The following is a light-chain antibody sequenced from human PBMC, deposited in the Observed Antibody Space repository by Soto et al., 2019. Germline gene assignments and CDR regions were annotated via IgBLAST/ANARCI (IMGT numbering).Light chain of an antibody. Sequence: NVLTQSPAILSLSPGDRATLSCRASQSIGSYLAWYQQKPGQAPRLLIYDASNRATDIPARFSGSGSETEFTLTIDSLEPEDSAVYYCQQRNFWPLSFGPGTRVEIK. V-gene: IGKV3-11*01. J-gene: IGKJ3*01. CDR3: QQRNFWPLS. CDR2: DAS. CDR1: QSIGSY.